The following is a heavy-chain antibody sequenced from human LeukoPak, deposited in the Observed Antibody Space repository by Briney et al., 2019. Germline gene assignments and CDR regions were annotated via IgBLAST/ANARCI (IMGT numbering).Heavy chain of an antibody. J-gene: IGHJ4*02. CDR3: ARAPYYYGSGSYQYFDY. V-gene: IGHV3-21*01. Sequence: GGSLRLSCAASGFTFSDYWMSWLRQAPGEGLEWVSFISSSSSYIYYADSVKGRFTISRDNAKNSLYLQMNSLRDEDTAVYYCARAPYYYGSGSYQYFDYWGQGTLVTVSS. CDR1: GFTFSDYW. D-gene: IGHD3-10*01. CDR2: ISSSSSYI.